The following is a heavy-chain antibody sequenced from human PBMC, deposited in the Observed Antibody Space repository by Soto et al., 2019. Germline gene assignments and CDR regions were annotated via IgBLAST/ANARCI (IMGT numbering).Heavy chain of an antibody. V-gene: IGHV3-66*04. CDR3: ARQLTTVTTFWFDP. J-gene: IGHJ5*02. D-gene: IGHD4-17*01. CDR1: GFTVSSNY. Sequence: EVQLVESGGGLVQPGGSLRLSCAASGFTVSSNYMSWVRQAPGKGLEWVSVIYSGGSTYYADSVKGRFTIPRDNSKNTLYLQMNSLRAEDTAVYYCARQLTTVTTFWFDPWGQGTLVTVSS. CDR2: IYSGGST.